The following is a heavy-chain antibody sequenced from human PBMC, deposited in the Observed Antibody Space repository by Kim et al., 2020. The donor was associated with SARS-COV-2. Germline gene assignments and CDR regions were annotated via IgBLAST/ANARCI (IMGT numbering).Heavy chain of an antibody. CDR2: IYYSGST. CDR1: GGSISSGGYY. J-gene: IGHJ4*02. V-gene: IGHV4-31*03. CDR3: ARSPFDYYDSSGYYKYYFDY. D-gene: IGHD3-22*01. Sequence: SETLSLTCTVSGGSISSGGYYWSWIRQHPGKGLEWIGYIYYSGSTYYNPSLKSRVTISVDTSKNQFSLKLSSVTAADTAVYYCARSPFDYYDSSGYYKYYFDYWGQGTLVTVSS.